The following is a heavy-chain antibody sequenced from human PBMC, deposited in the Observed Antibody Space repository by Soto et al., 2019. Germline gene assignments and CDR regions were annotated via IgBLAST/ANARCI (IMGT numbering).Heavy chain of an antibody. CDR3: ARIRRNYYDSSGYYYRSWFDP. Sequence: SGPTLVNPTETLTLTCTVSGFSLSNARMGVSWIRQPPGKALEWLAHIFSNDEKSYSTSLKSRLTISKDTSKSQVVLTMTNMDPVDTATYYCARIRRNYYDSSGYYYRSWFDPWGQGTLVTSPQ. D-gene: IGHD3-22*01. CDR1: GFSLSNARMG. V-gene: IGHV2-26*01. CDR2: IFSNDEK. J-gene: IGHJ5*02.